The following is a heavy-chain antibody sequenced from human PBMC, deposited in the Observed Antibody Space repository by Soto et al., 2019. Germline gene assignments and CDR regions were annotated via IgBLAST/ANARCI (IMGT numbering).Heavy chain of an antibody. Sequence: QLHLVQSGAEVKTPGASVRVSCKASGYTFPDYYIHWVRQAPGQGLEWMGWINPKSGVTNSAQKFQGRITMTRATSITTAYLELSSLRSDDTAVYYCARGPKQTPRHSNSWFVPDYWGQGSLVTVSS. CDR3: ARGPKQTPRHSNSWFVPDY. D-gene: IGHD6-13*01. CDR1: GYTFPDYY. V-gene: IGHV1-2*02. J-gene: IGHJ4*02. CDR2: INPKSGVT.